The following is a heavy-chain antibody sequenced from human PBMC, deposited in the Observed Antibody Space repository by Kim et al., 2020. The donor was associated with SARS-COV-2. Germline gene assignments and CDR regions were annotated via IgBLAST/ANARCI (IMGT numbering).Heavy chain of an antibody. V-gene: IGHV3-11*06. CDR3: ARKLYSSSPFDY. CDR2: ISSSSSYT. J-gene: IGHJ4*02. D-gene: IGHD6-13*01. Sequence: GGSLRLSCAASGFTFSDYYMSWIRQAPGKGLEWVSYISSSSSYTNYADSVKGRFTISRDNAKNSLYLQMNSLRAEDTAVYYCARKLYSSSPFDYWGQGTLVTVSS. CDR1: GFTFSDYY.